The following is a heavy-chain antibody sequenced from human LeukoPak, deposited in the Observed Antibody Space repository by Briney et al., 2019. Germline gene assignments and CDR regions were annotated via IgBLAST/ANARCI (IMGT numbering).Heavy chain of an antibody. Sequence: PGGSLRLSCAASGFTFSSYWMSWVRQALGKGLEWVANIKQDGSEKYYVDSVKGRFTISRDNAKNSLYLQMNSLRAEDTAVYYCARDMLWFGELFDYFDYWGQGTLVTVSS. CDR2: IKQDGSEK. D-gene: IGHD3-10*01. J-gene: IGHJ4*02. CDR3: ARDMLWFGELFDYFDY. V-gene: IGHV3-7*01. CDR1: GFTFSSYW.